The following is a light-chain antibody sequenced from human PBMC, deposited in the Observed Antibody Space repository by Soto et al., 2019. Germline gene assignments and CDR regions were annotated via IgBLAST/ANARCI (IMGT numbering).Light chain of an antibody. Sequence: QSALTQPASVSGSPGRSITISCTGTSTDIGTYNSVSWYQHHPGKAPKLLIFEVIDRPSGVSDRFSGSKSGNTASLTISSIQFEDEADYYCCSYTTTYTLVFGGGTKLTVL. J-gene: IGLJ3*02. CDR1: STDIGTYNS. V-gene: IGLV2-14*01. CDR3: CSYTTTYTLV. CDR2: EVI.